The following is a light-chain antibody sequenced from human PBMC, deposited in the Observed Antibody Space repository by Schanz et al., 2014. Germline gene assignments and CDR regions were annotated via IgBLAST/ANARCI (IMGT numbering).Light chain of an antibody. Sequence: EILLTQSAAILSVSPGERATLSCRASQSVYTNLAWYQQKPGQAPRLLVYGPSTRATGVPARFSGSGSGTDFPLTISRLEPEDFAVYYCQQYGSSPRTFGQGTRVEIK. J-gene: IGKJ1*01. CDR3: QQYGSSPRT. V-gene: IGKV3-20*01. CDR1: QSVYTN. CDR2: GPS.